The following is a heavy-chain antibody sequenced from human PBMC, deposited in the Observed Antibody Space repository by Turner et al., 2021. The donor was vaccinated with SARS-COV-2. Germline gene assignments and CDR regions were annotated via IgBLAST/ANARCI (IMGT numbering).Heavy chain of an antibody. CDR3: ATLWRTSVAPFDY. D-gene: IGHD3-10*01. CDR2: IYYVGNT. J-gene: IGHJ4*02. Sequence: LQLQESGPGLVKPSETLSLTCHVSGGSIKDSPFYWGWIRQPPGKGLEWIGHIYYVGNTHFNPSLEGRVTMSLDASKGQFSLSLSSVSAADTAIYYCATLWRTSVAPFDYWGQGTLVSVSS. V-gene: IGHV4-39*01. CDR1: GGSIKDSPFY.